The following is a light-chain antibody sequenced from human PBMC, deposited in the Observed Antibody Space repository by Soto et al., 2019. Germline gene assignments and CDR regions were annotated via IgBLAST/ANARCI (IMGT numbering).Light chain of an antibody. Sequence: EIVMTQSPATLSVSPGERATLSCRASQSITSELAWYQQKPGQPPRLLVYGASTRATGVPARFTGSXXGSXFTLTINGLQSEDFAVYYCQQGHDWPLTFGQGTRLEI. V-gene: IGKV3-15*01. J-gene: IGKJ2*01. CDR2: GAS. CDR3: QQGHDWPLT. CDR1: QSITSE.